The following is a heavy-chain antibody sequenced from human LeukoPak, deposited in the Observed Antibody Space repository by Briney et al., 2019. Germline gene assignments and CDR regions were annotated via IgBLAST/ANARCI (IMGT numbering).Heavy chain of an antibody. CDR2: IYHSGST. Sequence: SETLSLTCAVSGGSISSGGYSWSWIRQPPGKGLEWIGYIYHSGSTYYNPSLKSRVTISVDTSKNQFSLKLSSVTAADTAVYYCARTYGSGSYYNRPRYGMDVWGQGTTVTVSS. D-gene: IGHD3-10*01. CDR3: ARTYGSGSYYNRPRYGMDV. CDR1: GGSISSGGYS. V-gene: IGHV4-30-2*01. J-gene: IGHJ6*02.